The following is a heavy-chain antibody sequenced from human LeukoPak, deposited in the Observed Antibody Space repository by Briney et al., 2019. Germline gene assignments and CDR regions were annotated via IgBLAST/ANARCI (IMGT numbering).Heavy chain of an antibody. CDR1: GGSISSSSYY. CDR3: ARPYSSWYHYFDY. CDR2: IYYSGST. D-gene: IGHD6-13*01. V-gene: IGHV4-39*01. Sequence: SETLSLTCTVSGGSISSSSYYWGWIRQPPGKGLEWIGSIYYSGSTYYNPSLKSRVTISVDTSKNQFSLKLSSVTAADTAVYYCARPYSSWYHYFDYWGQGTLVTVSS. J-gene: IGHJ4*02.